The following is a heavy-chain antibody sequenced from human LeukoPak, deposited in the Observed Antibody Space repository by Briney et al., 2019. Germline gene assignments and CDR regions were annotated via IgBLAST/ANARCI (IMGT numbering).Heavy chain of an antibody. CDR1: GGSISSGSYY. Sequence: SQTLSLTCTVSGGSISSGSYYWSWIRQPPGKGLEWIGEINHSGSTNYNPSLKSRVTISVDTSKNQFSLKLSSVTAADTAVYYCARGRPSRTRFGELLCFDYWGQGTLVTVSS. CDR2: INHSGST. J-gene: IGHJ4*02. CDR3: ARGRPSRTRFGELLCFDY. D-gene: IGHD3-10*01. V-gene: IGHV4-39*07.